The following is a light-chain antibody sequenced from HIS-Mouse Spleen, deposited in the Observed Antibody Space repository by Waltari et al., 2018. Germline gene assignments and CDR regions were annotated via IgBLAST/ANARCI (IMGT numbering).Light chain of an antibody. Sequence: QSVLTPPPSVSAAPGQRVTISCTGSSSNIGAGYDLHWAQQLPGTAPKLLIYGNSNRPSGVPDRFSGSKSGTSASLAITGLQAEDEADYYCQSYDSSLSVNYVFGTGTKVTVL. V-gene: IGLV1-40*01. CDR2: GNS. J-gene: IGLJ1*01. CDR3: QSYDSSLSVNYV. CDR1: SSNIGAGYD.